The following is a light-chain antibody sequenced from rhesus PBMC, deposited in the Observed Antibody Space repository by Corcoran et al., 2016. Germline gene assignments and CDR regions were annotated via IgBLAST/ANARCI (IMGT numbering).Light chain of an antibody. V-gene: IGKV1-22*01. CDR3: QQYSSRPYS. CDR1: QGISSW. CDR2: KAS. Sequence: DIQMTQSPSSLSASVGDTVTITCRASQGISSWLAWYQQKPGKAPKLLIYKASNLQSGVPSRFSGSGSGTDCTLTISSLQSEDFATYYCQQYSSRPYSFGQRTKVEIK. J-gene: IGKJ2*01.